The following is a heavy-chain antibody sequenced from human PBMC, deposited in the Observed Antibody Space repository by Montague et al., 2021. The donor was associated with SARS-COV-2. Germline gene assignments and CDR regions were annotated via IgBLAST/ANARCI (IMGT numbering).Heavy chain of an antibody. V-gene: IGHV3-43*01. CDR2: ISWDGTTT. Sequence: SLRLSCAASGFKFDDYTMHWVRQVPGKGLQWVSLISWDGTTTHYAESXEGRFTISRDNSISSLYLQMSSLRNDDTGLYYCAQGIGDSRSFLEFWGQGTLLTVSS. CDR1: GFKFDDYT. J-gene: IGHJ4*02. D-gene: IGHD6-13*01. CDR3: AQGIGDSRSFLEF.